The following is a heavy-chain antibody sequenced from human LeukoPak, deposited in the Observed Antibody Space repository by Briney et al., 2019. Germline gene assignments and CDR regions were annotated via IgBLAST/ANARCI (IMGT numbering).Heavy chain of an antibody. D-gene: IGHD1-20*01. CDR3: VTRITGTLDAFDI. V-gene: IGHV5-51*01. CDR1: GYSFTSYW. CDR2: IYPGDSDT. Sequence: GESLKISCEGSGYSFTSYWIGWVRQMPGKGLEWMGIIYPGDSDTRYSPSFQGQVTISADESISTAYLQWSSLKASDTAMYYCVTRITGTLDAFDIWGQGTMVTVSS. J-gene: IGHJ3*02.